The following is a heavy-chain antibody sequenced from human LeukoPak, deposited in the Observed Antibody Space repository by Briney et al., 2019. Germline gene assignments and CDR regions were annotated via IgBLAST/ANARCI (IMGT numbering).Heavy chain of an antibody. CDR1: GGSISSYY. Sequence: PSETLSLTCTVSGGSISSYYWSWIRQPAGKGLEWIGRIYTSGSTNYNPSLKSRVTMSVDTSKNQFSLKLSSVTAADTAVYYCARGRLDYGDYYFDYWGQGTLVTVSS. V-gene: IGHV4-4*07. CDR3: ARGRLDYGDYYFDY. J-gene: IGHJ4*02. CDR2: IYTSGST. D-gene: IGHD4-17*01.